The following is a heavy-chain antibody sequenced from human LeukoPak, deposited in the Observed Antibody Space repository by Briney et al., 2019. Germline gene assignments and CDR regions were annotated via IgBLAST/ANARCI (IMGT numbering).Heavy chain of an antibody. D-gene: IGHD5/OR15-5a*01. J-gene: IGHJ4*02. V-gene: IGHV3-7*01. Sequence: AGGPLRLSCAAPGFTFNSYWMSWVRQAPGKGLEWVASVKEDGSEQYYVDSVRGRFIISRDNAKNSLYLQMSSLRAEDTAVYYCTRQPTTLDGSKFMSTDHWGQGTLVTVSS. CDR3: TRQPTTLDGSKFMSTDH. CDR1: GFTFNSYW. CDR2: VKEDGSEQ.